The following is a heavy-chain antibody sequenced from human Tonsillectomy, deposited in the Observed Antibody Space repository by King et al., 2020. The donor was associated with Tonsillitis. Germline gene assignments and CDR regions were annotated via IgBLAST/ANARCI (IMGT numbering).Heavy chain of an antibody. D-gene: IGHD1-26*01. CDR2: IYSGGST. Sequence: VQLVESGGGLIQPGGSLRLSCAPSGFTVSSNYMTWVRQAPGKGLEGVSVIYSGGSTYYADSVKGRFTISSDNSKNTLYLQMNSLRAEDTAVYYCARDLMGATAGFDYWGQGTLVTVSS. CDR3: ARDLMGATAGFDY. CDR1: GFTVSSNY. V-gene: IGHV3-53*01. J-gene: IGHJ4*02.